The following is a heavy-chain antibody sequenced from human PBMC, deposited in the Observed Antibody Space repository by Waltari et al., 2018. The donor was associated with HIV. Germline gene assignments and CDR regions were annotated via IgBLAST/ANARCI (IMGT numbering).Heavy chain of an antibody. V-gene: IGHV1-8*01. D-gene: IGHD6-19*01. CDR2: MKPNSGST. Sequence: QVQLVPSGAEVKKPGASVKVSCKTSGYTFSSHDINWVRQATGQALEWMGWMKPNSGSTGYAQKFQGKVTMTRNMSMNTAYMELNSLTSDDTAVYYCGRPIVVAVTTRLAAVDVWGQGTTVIVSS. J-gene: IGHJ6*01. CDR3: GRPIVVAVTTRLAAVDV. CDR1: GYTFSSHD.